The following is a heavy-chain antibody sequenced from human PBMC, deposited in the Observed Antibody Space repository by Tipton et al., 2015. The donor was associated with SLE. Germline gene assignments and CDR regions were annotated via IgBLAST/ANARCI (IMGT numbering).Heavy chain of an antibody. D-gene: IGHD6-19*01. J-gene: IGHJ3*02. V-gene: IGHV4-59*01. Sequence: TLSLTCTVSGGSISSYYWSWIRQPPGKGLEWIGYIYYSGSTNYNPSLKSRVTISVDTSKNQFSLKLSSVTAADTAVYYCARRYIKQWLAGAFDIRGQGTMVTVSS. CDR1: GGSISSYY. CDR2: IYYSGST. CDR3: ARRYIKQWLAGAFDI.